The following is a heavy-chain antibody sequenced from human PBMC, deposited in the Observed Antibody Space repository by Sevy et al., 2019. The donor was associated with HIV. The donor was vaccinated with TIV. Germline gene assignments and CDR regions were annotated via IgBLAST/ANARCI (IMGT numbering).Heavy chain of an antibody. D-gene: IGHD3-22*01. Sequence: GGSLRRSCAASGFAFDDYAMHWVRQAPGKGLEWVSGISWNSNSVAYADSVKGRFTISRDNAKNSLYLQMNSLRPADTALYYCAKADGDSSGYYGLGGSWGQGTLVTVSS. CDR3: AKADGDSSGYYGLGGS. CDR1: GFAFDDYA. J-gene: IGHJ4*02. V-gene: IGHV3-9*01. CDR2: ISWNSNSV.